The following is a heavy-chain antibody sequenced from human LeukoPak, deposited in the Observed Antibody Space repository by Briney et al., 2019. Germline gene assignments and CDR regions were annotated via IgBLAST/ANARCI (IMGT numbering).Heavy chain of an antibody. Sequence: AGGSLRLSCAASGFTVSSNYMSWVRQAPGKGLEWVSVIYSGGSTYYADSVKGRFTISRDNSNNTLYLQMNILRADDTAVYYCARYGRLVANDRGYYYYYVMDVWGKGTTVTVSS. CDR2: IYSGGST. J-gene: IGHJ6*04. CDR1: GFTVSSNY. CDR3: ARYGRLVANDRGYYYYYVMDV. V-gene: IGHV3-53*01. D-gene: IGHD5-12*01.